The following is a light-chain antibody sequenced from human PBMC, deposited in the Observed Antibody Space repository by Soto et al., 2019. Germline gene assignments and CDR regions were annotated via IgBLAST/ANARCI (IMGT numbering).Light chain of an antibody. CDR1: QGISTS. J-gene: IGKJ4*01. CDR3: QQVNSYPFT. V-gene: IGKV1-9*01. Sequence: DIQMTQSPSTLSASVGDRVTITSLDSQGISTSLAWYQQKPGKAPKLLIYAASTVQSGVPSRFSGSGSGTDFTLTISSVQPEDFATFYCQQVNSYPFTFGGGIKVDI. CDR2: AAS.